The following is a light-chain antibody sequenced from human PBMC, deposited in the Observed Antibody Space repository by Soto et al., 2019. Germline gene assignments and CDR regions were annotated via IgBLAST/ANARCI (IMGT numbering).Light chain of an antibody. CDR2: GAS. CDR1: QSVSSY. CDR3: QQYNSWLYT. J-gene: IGKJ2*01. Sequence: EIVMTQSPGTLSGSPGERVTLSCRASQSVSSYLAWYQQKPGLAPRLIVYGASTRATGVPARFSGSGSGTEFTLTISSLQSEDFAVYYCQQYNSWLYTFGQGTKVEIK. V-gene: IGKV3-15*01.